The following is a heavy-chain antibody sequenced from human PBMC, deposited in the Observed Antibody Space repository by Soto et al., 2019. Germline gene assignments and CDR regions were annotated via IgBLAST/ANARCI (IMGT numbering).Heavy chain of an antibody. D-gene: IGHD3-10*01. J-gene: IGHJ6*02. CDR1: GFTVSSNY. CDR3: ARAQVPGKRVGGGEEKMDV. Sequence: EVQLVESGGGLVQPGGSLRLSCAASGFTVSSNYMSWVRQAPGKGLEWVSVIYSGGSTYYADSVKGRFTISRDNSKNTLYLQMNSLRDEDTAVYYCARAQVPGKRVGGGEEKMDVWGQGTTVTVSS. V-gene: IGHV3-66*01. CDR2: IYSGGST.